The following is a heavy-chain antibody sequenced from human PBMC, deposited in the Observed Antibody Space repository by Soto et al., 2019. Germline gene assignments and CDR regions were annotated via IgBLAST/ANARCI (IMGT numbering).Heavy chain of an antibody. J-gene: IGHJ4*02. CDR2: ISAHNNT. CDR1: GYTFTSYG. D-gene: IGHD1-1*01. CDR3: ARGRYGDY. V-gene: IGHV1-18*01. Sequence: QVHLVQSGAEVKKPGASVKVSCKASGYTFTSYGITWVRQAPGQGLEWMGWISAHNNTDYAQKLQGRVIVTRDTSTSTADMALRSLRSEDTAVYYCARGRYGDYWGQGALVTVSS.